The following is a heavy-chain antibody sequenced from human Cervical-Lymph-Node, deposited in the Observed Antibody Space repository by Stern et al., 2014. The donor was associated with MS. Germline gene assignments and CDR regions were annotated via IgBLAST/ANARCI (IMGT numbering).Heavy chain of an antibody. CDR3: ARSAGYYSAMDV. D-gene: IGHD3-3*01. Sequence: VQLVQSGAEVKKPGSSVQVSCKTSGGTFSNSAFSWIRQAPGQGLEWMGGIIPIFGTATYAKRFQGRVTITAHESTSTAYMELSSLRSEDTALYYCARSAGYYSAMDVWGQGTTVTVSS. V-gene: IGHV1-69*01. J-gene: IGHJ6*02. CDR1: GGTFSNSA. CDR2: IIPIFGTA.